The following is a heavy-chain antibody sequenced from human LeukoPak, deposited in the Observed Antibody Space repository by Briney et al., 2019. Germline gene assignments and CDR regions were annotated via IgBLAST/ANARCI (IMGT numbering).Heavy chain of an antibody. Sequence: SETLSLTCTVSGGSISSYYWSWIRQPPGKGLEWIGYIYYSGSTNYNPSLKSRVTISVDTSKNQFSLKLSSVTAADTAVYYRARGRSARWFGESPPYYWGQGTLVTVSS. J-gene: IGHJ4*02. CDR2: IYYSGST. D-gene: IGHD3-10*01. CDR3: ARGRSARWFGESPPYY. V-gene: IGHV4-59*01. CDR1: GGSISSYY.